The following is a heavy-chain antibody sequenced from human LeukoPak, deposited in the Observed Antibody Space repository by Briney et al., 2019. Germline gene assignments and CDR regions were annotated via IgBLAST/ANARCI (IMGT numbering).Heavy chain of an antibody. Sequence: SQTLSLTCAISGDSVSSNSAAWNWLRQSPSRGLEWLGRTYYRSTWFNDYAPSVRGRITISPDTSKNQFSLQMNSVTPEDTAVYYCARDRQGMGYWGQGTPVTVSS. CDR1: GDSVSSNSAA. J-gene: IGHJ4*02. V-gene: IGHV6-1*01. CDR3: ARDRQGMGY. CDR2: TYYRSTWFN.